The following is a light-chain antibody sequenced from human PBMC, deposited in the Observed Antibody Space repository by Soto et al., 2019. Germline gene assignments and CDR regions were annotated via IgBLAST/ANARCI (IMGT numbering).Light chain of an antibody. J-gene: IGKJ1*01. CDR2: QAS. CDR1: QSISMQ. V-gene: IGKV1-5*03. CDR3: LQDQSYWT. Sequence: DIQMTQSPSTLSASVGVRVSITCRASQSISMQLAWYQQKPGKAPNLLIYQASNLETGVQSRFTGSGSGTEFTLTNSSLQPDDLATYYCLQDQSYWTFRQGTKVEVK.